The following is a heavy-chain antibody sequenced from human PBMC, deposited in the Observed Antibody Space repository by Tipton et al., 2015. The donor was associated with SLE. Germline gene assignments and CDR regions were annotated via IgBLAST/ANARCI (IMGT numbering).Heavy chain of an antibody. CDR3: ARLRVISYSFDY. CDR2: IYYSGST. Sequence: TLSLTCTVSGGSISSSSYYWGWIRQPPGKGLEWIGSIYYSGSTYYNPPLKSRVTISVDTSNNQSSLKLNSVTAADTAVYYCARLRVISYSFDYWGQGPLVSVSS. CDR1: GGSISSSSYY. J-gene: IGHJ4*02. V-gene: IGHV4-39*07. D-gene: IGHD2-21*01.